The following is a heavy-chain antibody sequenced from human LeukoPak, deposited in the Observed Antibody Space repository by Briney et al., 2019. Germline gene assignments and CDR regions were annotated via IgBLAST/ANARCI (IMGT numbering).Heavy chain of an antibody. J-gene: IGHJ4*02. D-gene: IGHD3-10*01. CDR2: ISISSSYI. Sequence: QTGGSLRLSCAASGFTFSSYSMNWVRQAPGKGLEWVVSISISSSYIYYADSVKGRFTISRDNAKNSLYLQMNSLRAEDTAVYYCTRSNYGSGSYYYFDYWGQGTLVTVSS. CDR3: TRSNYGSGSYYYFDY. CDR1: GFTFSSYS. V-gene: IGHV3-21*01.